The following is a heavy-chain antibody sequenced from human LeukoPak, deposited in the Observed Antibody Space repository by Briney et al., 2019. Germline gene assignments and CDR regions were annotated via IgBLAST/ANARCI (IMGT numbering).Heavy chain of an antibody. Sequence: SETLSLTCTVSGYSISSGFYWGWIRQPPGKGLEWIGSIYHSGSTYYNPSLKSRVTISVDTSKNQFSLKLSSVTAADTAVYYCARANYYDSSGYSRGAFDIWGQGTMVTVSS. J-gene: IGHJ3*02. V-gene: IGHV4-38-2*02. CDR2: IYHSGST. CDR1: GYSISSGFY. D-gene: IGHD3-22*01. CDR3: ARANYYDSSGYSRGAFDI.